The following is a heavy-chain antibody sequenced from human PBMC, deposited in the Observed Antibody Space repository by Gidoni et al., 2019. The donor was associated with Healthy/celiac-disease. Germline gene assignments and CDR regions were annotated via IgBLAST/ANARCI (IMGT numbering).Heavy chain of an antibody. V-gene: IGHV3-21*01. J-gene: IGHJ3*02. CDR3: ARVYKGVYCSSTSCYMGAFDI. CDR1: GFTFSSYS. CDR2: ISSSSSYI. D-gene: IGHD2-2*02. Sequence: EVQLVESGGGLVKPGGSLRLSCAASGFTFSSYSMNWVRQAPGKGLEWVSSISSSSSYIYYADSVKGRFTISRDNAKNSLYLQMNSLRAEDTAVYYCARVYKGVYCSSTSCYMGAFDIWGQGTMVTVSS.